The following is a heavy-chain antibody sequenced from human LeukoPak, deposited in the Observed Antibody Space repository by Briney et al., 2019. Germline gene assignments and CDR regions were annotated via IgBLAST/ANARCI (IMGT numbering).Heavy chain of an antibody. V-gene: IGHV1-69*05. D-gene: IGHD3-22*01. CDR1: GGTFSSYA. J-gene: IGHJ4*02. CDR2: IISIFGTA. Sequence: SVKVSCKACGGTFSSYAISWVRQAPGQGLEWMGRIISIFGTANYAQKFQGRVTITTDESTSTAYMELSSLRSEDTAVYYCARETHYYDSSGYRPIDYWGQGTLVTVSS. CDR3: ARETHYYDSSGYRPIDY.